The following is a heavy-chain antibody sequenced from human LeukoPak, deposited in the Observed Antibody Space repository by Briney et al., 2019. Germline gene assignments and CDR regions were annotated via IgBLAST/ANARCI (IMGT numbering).Heavy chain of an antibody. V-gene: IGHV4-38-2*02. CDR1: GYSISSGYY. Sequence: PSETLSLTCTVSGYSISSGYYWGWIRQPPGKGLEWIGSIYHSGSTYYNPSLKSRVTISVDTSKNQFSLKLSSVTAADTAVYYCARGAGKRRWLQLGYFDYWGQGTLVTVSS. CDR3: ARGAGKRRWLQLGYFDY. D-gene: IGHD5-24*01. J-gene: IGHJ4*02. CDR2: IYHSGST.